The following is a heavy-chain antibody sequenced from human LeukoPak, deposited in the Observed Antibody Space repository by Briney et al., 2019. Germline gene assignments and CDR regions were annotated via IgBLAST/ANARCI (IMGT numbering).Heavy chain of an antibody. CDR3: ARGLRWYFDL. CDR2: INHSGST. V-gene: IGHV4-34*01. J-gene: IGHJ2*01. CDR1: GGSLSGYY. Sequence: PSETLSLTCAVYGGSLSGYYWSWIRQPPGKGLEWIGEINHSGSTNYNPSLKSRVTISVDASKNQFSLKLSSVTAADTAVYYCARGLRWYFDLWGRGTLVTVSS.